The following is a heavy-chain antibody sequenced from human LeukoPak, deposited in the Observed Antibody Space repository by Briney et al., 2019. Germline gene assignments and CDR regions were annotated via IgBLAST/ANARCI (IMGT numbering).Heavy chain of an antibody. CDR3: AKDQVMAPPILNWFDP. CDR2: IRGSGGST. CDR1: GFTFSSYA. V-gene: IGHV3-23*01. J-gene: IGHJ5*02. Sequence: GGSLRLSCAASGFTFSSYAMSWVRQAPGKGLEWVSAIRGSGGSTYYADSVKGRFTISRDNSKNTLYLQMNSLRAEDTAVYYCAKDQVMAPPILNWFDPWGQGTLVTVSS. D-gene: IGHD3-16*01.